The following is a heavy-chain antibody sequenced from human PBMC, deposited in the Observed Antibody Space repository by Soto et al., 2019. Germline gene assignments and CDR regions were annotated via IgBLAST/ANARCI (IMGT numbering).Heavy chain of an antibody. V-gene: IGHV3-74*01. CDR3: ARGFEVAIFGVVIITDYYYGMDV. J-gene: IGHJ6*02. CDR2: INSDGSST. Sequence: GGSLRLSCAASGFTFSSYWMHWVRQAPGKGLVWVSRINSDGSSTSYADSVKGRFTISRDNAKHTLYLQMNSLRAEDTAVYYCARGFEVAIFGVVIITDYYYGMDVWGQGTTVTVSS. D-gene: IGHD3-3*01. CDR1: GFTFSSYW.